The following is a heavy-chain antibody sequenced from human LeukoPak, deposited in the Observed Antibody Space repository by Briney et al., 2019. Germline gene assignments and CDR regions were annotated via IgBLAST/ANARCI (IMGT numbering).Heavy chain of an antibody. CDR3: ARAGAMVFSGP. CDR2: IYISGCT. D-gene: IGHD5-18*01. Sequence: PSETLSLTCTVSGGSISSGSYDWRWIGQPAGKRLEWSARIYISGCTNYNPSRDTLVTISVDTSKNQFSLKLSSVTAADTDVYYCARAGAMVFSGPWGQGTLVTVSS. V-gene: IGHV4-61*02. CDR1: GGSISSGSYD. J-gene: IGHJ5*02.